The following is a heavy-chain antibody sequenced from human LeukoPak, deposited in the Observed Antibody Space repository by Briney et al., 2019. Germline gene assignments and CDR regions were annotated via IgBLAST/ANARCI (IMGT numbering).Heavy chain of an antibody. V-gene: IGHV3-23*01. D-gene: IGHD3-9*01. CDR1: GFTFGSYA. J-gene: IGHJ4*02. Sequence: GGSLRLSCAASGFTFGSYAMSWVRQAPGKGLEWVSAISGSGGSTYYADSVKGRFTISRDNSKNTLYLQMNSLRAEDTAVYYCAKGYFDWLLLFDYWGQGTLVTVSS. CDR2: ISGSGGST. CDR3: AKGYFDWLLLFDY.